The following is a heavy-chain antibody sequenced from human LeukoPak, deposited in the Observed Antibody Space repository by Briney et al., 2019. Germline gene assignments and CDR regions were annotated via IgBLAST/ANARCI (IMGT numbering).Heavy chain of an antibody. CDR1: GGSISSYY. CDR3: ARVKYYYDSSGYYHIASGYYYYYYMDV. Sequence: SETLSLTCTVPGGSISSYYWSWIRQPAGKGLEWIGRIYTSGSINYNPSLKSRVTMSVDPSKNQFSLKLSSVTAADTAVYYCARVKYYYDSSGYYHIASGYYYYYYMDVWGKGTTVTVSS. V-gene: IGHV4-4*07. CDR2: IYTSGSI. D-gene: IGHD3-22*01. J-gene: IGHJ6*03.